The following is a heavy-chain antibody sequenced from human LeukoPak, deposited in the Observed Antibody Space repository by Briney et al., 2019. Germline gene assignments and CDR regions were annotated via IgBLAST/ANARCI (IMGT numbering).Heavy chain of an antibody. D-gene: IGHD3-10*01. V-gene: IGHV3-48*04. J-gene: IGHJ5*01. CDR2: ISSSSDTI. CDR3: ARDLAYKYGSDS. Sequence: PGGSPELSCAASGFSFSNYDMSWVRPVPGKGLEWISYISSSSDTIDYADPVKGRFIISRDNAKKSLYVQMNSLRAEDTAVYYCARDLAYKYGSDSWGQGTLVTVSS. CDR1: GFSFSNYD.